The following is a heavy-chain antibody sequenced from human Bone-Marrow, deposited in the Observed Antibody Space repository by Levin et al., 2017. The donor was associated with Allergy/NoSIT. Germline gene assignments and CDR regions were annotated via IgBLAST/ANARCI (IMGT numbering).Heavy chain of an antibody. CDR1: GFTFSKYV. J-gene: IGHJ4*02. CDR2: ITTSGAAT. D-gene: IGHD1-26*01. V-gene: IGHV3-23*01. CDR3: AKVWEAAEDVDY. Sequence: GGSLRLSCAASGFTFSKYVMSWVHQAPGRGLECVATITTSGAATYYGDSVRGRFTITRDNSKSTLFLQMKGLRAEDSAVYFCAKVWEAAEDVDYWGQGTLVTVSS.